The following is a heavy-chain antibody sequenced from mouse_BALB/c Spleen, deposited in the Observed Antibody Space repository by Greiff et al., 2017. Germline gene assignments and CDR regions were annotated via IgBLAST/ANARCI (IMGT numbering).Heavy chain of an antibody. V-gene: IGHV14-3*02. CDR1: GFNIKDTY. D-gene: IGHD1-1*02. Sequence: EVKLQESGAELVKPGASVKLSCTASGFNIKDTYMHWVKQRPEQGLEWIGRIDPANGNTKYDPKFQGKATITADTSSNTAYLQLSSLTSEDTAVYYCASGSYAMDYWGQGTSVTVSS. CDR3: ASGSYAMDY. CDR2: IDPANGNT. J-gene: IGHJ4*01.